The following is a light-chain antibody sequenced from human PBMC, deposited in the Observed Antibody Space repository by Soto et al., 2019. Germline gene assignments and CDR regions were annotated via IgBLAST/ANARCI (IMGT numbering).Light chain of an antibody. J-gene: IGKJ2*01. V-gene: IGKV3-20*01. CDR1: QSVSRSY. CDR2: GAS. CDR3: QQYGGSTYT. Sequence: EIVLTQSPGTVSLSPGERATLSCRASQSVSRSYLAWYQLKPGQAPRLLIYGASSRATGIPDRFSGSGSGTDFTLTISRLEPEDFAVYYCQQYGGSTYTFGQGTKLEIK.